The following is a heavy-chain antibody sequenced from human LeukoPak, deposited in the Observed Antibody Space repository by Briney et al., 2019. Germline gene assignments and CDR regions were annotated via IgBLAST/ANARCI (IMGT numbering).Heavy chain of an antibody. V-gene: IGHV4-34*01. CDR1: GGSFSGYY. J-gene: IGHJ4*02. CDR3: ARERPLYSGTTSHYFDY. Sequence: NSPETLSLTCAVYGGSFSGYYWSWIRQPPGKGLEWIGEINHSGSTNYNPSLKSRVTISVDTSKNRFSLKLSSVTAADTAVYYCARERPLYSGTTSHYFDYWGQGTLVTGSS. CDR2: INHSGST. D-gene: IGHD1-7*01.